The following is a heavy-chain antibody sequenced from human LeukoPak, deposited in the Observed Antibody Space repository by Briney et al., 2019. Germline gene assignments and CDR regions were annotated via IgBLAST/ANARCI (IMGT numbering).Heavy chain of an antibody. J-gene: IGHJ3*02. CDR3: ARCGNWGVGHAFDI. CDR2: ISSSGSTI. D-gene: IGHD4-23*01. V-gene: IGHV3-48*03. Sequence: PGGSLRLSCAASGFTFSSYEMNWVRQAPGKGLEWVSYISSSGSTIYSADPVKGRFSISRDNAKNSLYLQMNSLRAEDTAVYYCARCGNWGVGHAFDIWGQGTMVTVSS. CDR1: GFTFSSYE.